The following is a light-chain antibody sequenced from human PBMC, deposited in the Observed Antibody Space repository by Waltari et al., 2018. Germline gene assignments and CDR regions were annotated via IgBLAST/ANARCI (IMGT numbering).Light chain of an antibody. Sequence: DIQMTQSPPSLSASTGDRVTLTCRARPFIANRSIWYQQRPGKAPRLLIYAASNVHSGVSSRFSGSGSGTDFTLTISDLQSEDFGTYYCQETYSTGTFGQGTKVDMK. CDR2: AAS. V-gene: IGKV1-39*01. CDR1: PFIANR. CDR3: QETYSTGT. J-gene: IGKJ1*01.